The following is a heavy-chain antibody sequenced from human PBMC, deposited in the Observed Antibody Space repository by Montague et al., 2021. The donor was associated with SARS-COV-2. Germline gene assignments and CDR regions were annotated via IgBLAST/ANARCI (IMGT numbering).Heavy chain of an antibody. Sequence: SLRLSCAASGFSFSSYDMHWVRQLPGGGLQWVSAIDTGSVSYYADSVEARFVVSRENARNSLYLQMNNLGAGDTAVYYCARTKTATGNFYGLDVWGQGTTVIVSS. D-gene: IGHD6-13*01. CDR1: GFSFSSYD. CDR3: ARTKTATGNFYGLDV. CDR2: IDTGSVS. V-gene: IGHV3-13*01. J-gene: IGHJ6*02.